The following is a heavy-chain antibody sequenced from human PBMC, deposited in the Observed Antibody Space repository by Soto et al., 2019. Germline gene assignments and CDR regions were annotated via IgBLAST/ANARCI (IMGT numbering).Heavy chain of an antibody. CDR3: ASTPGVVGAYYYGMDV. Sequence: GGSLRLSCAASGFTFSSYSMNWVRQAPGKGLEWVSYISSSSSTIYYADSVKGRFTISRDNAKNSLYLQMNSLRDEDTAVYYCASTPGVVGAYYYGMDVWGQGTRVTVSS. J-gene: IGHJ6*02. D-gene: IGHD2-15*01. CDR2: ISSSSSTI. CDR1: GFTFSSYS. V-gene: IGHV3-48*02.